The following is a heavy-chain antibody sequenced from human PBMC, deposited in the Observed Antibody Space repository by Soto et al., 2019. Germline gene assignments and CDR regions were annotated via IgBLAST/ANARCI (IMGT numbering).Heavy chain of an antibody. Sequence: GGSLRLSCAASGFTFSSYWMSWVRQAPGKGLEWVANIKQDGSEKYYVDSVKGRFTISRDNAKNSLYLQMNSLRAEDTAVYYCAREGALWFGEGFDAFDIWGQGTMVTVSS. J-gene: IGHJ3*02. CDR3: AREGALWFGEGFDAFDI. CDR1: GFTFSSYW. V-gene: IGHV3-7*05. D-gene: IGHD3-10*01. CDR2: IKQDGSEK.